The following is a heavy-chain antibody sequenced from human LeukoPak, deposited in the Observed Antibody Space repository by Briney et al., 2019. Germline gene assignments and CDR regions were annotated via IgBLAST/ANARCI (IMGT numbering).Heavy chain of an antibody. CDR2: ISNNGKT. CDR1: GDSISSSS. Sequence: SETLSLTCTVSGDSISSSSWTWIRQSPGKGLESLGYISNNGKTKYKSSFEGRVTMSVDTSKSRFSLTLSFVTAADTAVYYCARRIFSGKFRHLLYSYMDVWGKGTTVIVS. D-gene: IGHD2/OR15-2a*01. CDR3: ARRIFSGKFRHLLYSYMDV. V-gene: IGHV4-59*08. J-gene: IGHJ6*03.